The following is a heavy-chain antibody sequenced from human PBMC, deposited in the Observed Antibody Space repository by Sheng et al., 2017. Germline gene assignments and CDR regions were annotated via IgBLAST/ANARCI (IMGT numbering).Heavy chain of an antibody. V-gene: IGHV1-18*01. CDR3: ARGVAAAGIFVRLGYYMDV. D-gene: IGHD6-13*01. CDR1: GYTFTSYG. CDR2: ISAYNGNT. Sequence: QVQLVQSGAEVKKPGASVKVSCKASGYTFTSYGISWVRQAPGQGLEWMGWISAYNGNTNYAQKLQGRVTMTTDTSTSTAYMELRSLRSDDTAVYYCARGVAAAGIFVRLGYYMDVWGQGTTVTVSS. J-gene: IGHJ6*03.